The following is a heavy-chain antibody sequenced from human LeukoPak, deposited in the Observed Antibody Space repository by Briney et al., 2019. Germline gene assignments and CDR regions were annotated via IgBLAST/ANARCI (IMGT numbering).Heavy chain of an antibody. CDR3: ATVGRGNDRRDAFDI. V-gene: IGHV1-24*01. CDR2: FDPEDGET. CDR1: GGTFSSYA. Sequence: ASVKVSCKASGGTFSSYAIRWVRQAPGQGLEWMGGFDPEDGETIYAQKFQGRVTMTEDTSTDTAYMELSSLRSEDTAVYYCATVGRGNDRRDAFDIWGQGTMVTVSS. D-gene: IGHD1-1*01. J-gene: IGHJ3*02.